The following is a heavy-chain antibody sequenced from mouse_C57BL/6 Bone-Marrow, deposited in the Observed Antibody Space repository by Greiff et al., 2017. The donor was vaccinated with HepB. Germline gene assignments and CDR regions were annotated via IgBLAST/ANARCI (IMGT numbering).Heavy chain of an antibody. CDR1: GFTFSSYG. Sequence: EVQLVESGGDLVKPGGSLKLSCAASGFTFSSYGMSWVRQTPDKRLEWVATISSGGSYTYYPDSVKGRFTISRDNAKNTLYLQMSSLKSEDTAMYYCARHDDYGWFAYWGQGTLVTVSA. CDR3: ARHDDYGWFAY. J-gene: IGHJ3*01. CDR2: ISSGGSYT. D-gene: IGHD2-4*01. V-gene: IGHV5-6*01.